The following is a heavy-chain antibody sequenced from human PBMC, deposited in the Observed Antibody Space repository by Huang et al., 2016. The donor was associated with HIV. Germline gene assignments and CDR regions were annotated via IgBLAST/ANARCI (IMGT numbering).Heavy chain of an antibody. D-gene: IGHD3-22*01. Sequence: EVQLVESGGGLVQPGGSLRLSCAASGFSISSYWMHWVRQAPGKGLVWVSRINSDGSSTSYADSVKGRFTISRDNATNTLYLQMNSLRAEDTAVYYCARDPRIQSWLNFFDYWGQGTLVSVSS. J-gene: IGHJ4*02. CDR2: INSDGSST. CDR3: ARDPRIQSWLNFFDY. V-gene: IGHV3-74*01. CDR1: GFSISSYW.